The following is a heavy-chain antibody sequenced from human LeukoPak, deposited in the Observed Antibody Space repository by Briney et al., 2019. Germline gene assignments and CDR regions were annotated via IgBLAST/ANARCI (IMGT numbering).Heavy chain of an antibody. CDR1: GFTFSSYA. CDR2: ISYDGSNK. Sequence: GRSLRLSCAASGFTFSSYAMHWVRQAPGKGLEWVAVISYDGSNKHYADSVKGRFTISRDNSKNTLYLQMNSLRAEDTAVYYCARAGDCSGGSCYSSSSHYYYYYGMDVWGQGTTVTVSS. J-gene: IGHJ6*02. D-gene: IGHD2-15*01. V-gene: IGHV3-30-3*01. CDR3: ARAGDCSGGSCYSSSSHYYYYYGMDV.